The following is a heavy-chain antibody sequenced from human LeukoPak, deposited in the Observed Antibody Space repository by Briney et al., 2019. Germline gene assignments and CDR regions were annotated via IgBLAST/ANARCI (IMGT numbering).Heavy chain of an antibody. CDR3: ARDIVSSSPFDY. J-gene: IGHJ4*02. CDR1: GFTFSSYG. Sequence: GGSLRLSCAASGFTFSSYGMHWVRQAPGKGLEWVAVISYDGSNKYYADSVKGRFTISRDNSKNTLFLQMNSLRAEDTAVYYCARDIVSSSPFDYWGQGTLVTVSS. D-gene: IGHD6-6*01. V-gene: IGHV3-30*03. CDR2: ISYDGSNK.